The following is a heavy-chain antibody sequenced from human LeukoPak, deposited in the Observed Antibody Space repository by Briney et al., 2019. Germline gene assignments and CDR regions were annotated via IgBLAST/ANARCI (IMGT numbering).Heavy chain of an antibody. J-gene: IGHJ4*02. V-gene: IGHV3-48*03. D-gene: IGHD5-18*01. CDR2: ISSSGSTI. CDR1: GFTFSSYE. CDR3: ATCGYTYGLYFDY. Sequence: GGSLRLSCAASGFTFSSYEMNWVRQAPGKGLEWVSYISSSGSTIYYADSVKGRFTISRDNAKNSLYLQMNSLRAEDTAVCYCATCGYTYGLYFDYWGQGTLVTVSS.